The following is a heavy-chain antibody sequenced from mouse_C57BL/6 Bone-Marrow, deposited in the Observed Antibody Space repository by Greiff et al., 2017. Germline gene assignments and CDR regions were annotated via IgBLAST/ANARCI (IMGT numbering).Heavy chain of an antibody. Sequence: EVQLVESGGGLVQPGGSLSLSCEASGFTFTDYYMSWVRQPPGKALEWLGFIRNKANGYTTEYSASVKGRFTISRDNSQSILYLQMNALRAEDSATCYCSIDDYAAWFAFLGRGTLVTVSA. V-gene: IGHV7-3*01. D-gene: IGHD1-1*01. J-gene: IGHJ3*01. CDR1: GFTFTDYY. CDR3: SIDDYAAWFAF. CDR2: IRNKANGYTT.